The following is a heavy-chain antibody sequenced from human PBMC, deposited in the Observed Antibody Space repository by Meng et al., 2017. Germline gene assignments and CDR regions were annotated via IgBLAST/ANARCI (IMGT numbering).Heavy chain of an antibody. Sequence: GESLKISCAASGFTFSSYAMSWVRQAPGKGLEWVSAISGSGGSTYYADSVKGRFTISRDNSKNTLYLQMSSLRAEDTAVYYCAKGVIGVVVAATPVYFDYWGQGTLVTVSS. CDR2: ISGSGGST. V-gene: IGHV3-23*01. CDR1: GFTFSSYA. D-gene: IGHD2-15*01. CDR3: AKGVIGVVVAATPVYFDY. J-gene: IGHJ4*02.